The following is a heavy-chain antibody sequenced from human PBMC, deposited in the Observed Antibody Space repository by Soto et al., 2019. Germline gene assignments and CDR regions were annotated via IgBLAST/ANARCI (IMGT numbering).Heavy chain of an antibody. Sequence: TLSLTCTVSGDSISNGGYSWSWIRQPPGKCLEWIGYIYHSGITYYNPSLKSRVTISVDMSKNQFSLKLSSVTAADTAVYYCGREGAGIDYWGQETLVTVPS. CDR1: GDSISNGGYS. CDR2: IYHSGIT. J-gene: IGHJ4*02. V-gene: IGHV4-30-2*01. D-gene: IGHD6-19*01. CDR3: GREGAGIDY.